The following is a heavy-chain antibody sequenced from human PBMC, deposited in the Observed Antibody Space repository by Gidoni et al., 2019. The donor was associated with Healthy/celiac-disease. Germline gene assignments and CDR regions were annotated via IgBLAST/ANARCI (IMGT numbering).Heavy chain of an antibody. CDR1: GGSISSSSYY. CDR2: IYYSGST. Sequence: QLQLQESGPGLVKPSETLSLTCTVSGGSISSSSYYWGWIRPPPGKGLEWIGSIYYSGSTYYNPSLKSRVTISVDTSKNQFSLKLSSVAAADTAVYYCASLWFGESSFDYWGQGTLVTVSS. D-gene: IGHD3-10*01. J-gene: IGHJ4*02. V-gene: IGHV4-39*01. CDR3: ASLWFGESSFDY.